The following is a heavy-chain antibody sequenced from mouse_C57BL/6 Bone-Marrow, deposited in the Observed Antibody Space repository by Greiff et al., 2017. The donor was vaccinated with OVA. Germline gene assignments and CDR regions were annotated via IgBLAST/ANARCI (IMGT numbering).Heavy chain of an antibody. CDR1: GYTFTSYG. V-gene: IGHV1-81*01. Sequence: VKVVESGAELARPGASVKLSCKASGYTFTSYGISWVKQRTGQGLEWIGEIYPRSGNTYYNEKFKGKATLTADKSSSTAYMELRSLTSEDSAVYFCAREIYYYGSSYCYWYFDVWGTGTTVTVSS. J-gene: IGHJ1*03. CDR3: AREIYYYGSSYCYWYFDV. CDR2: IYPRSGNT. D-gene: IGHD1-1*01.